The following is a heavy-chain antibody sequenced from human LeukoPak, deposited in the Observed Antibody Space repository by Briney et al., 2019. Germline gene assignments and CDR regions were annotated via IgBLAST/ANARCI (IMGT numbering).Heavy chain of an antibody. CDR2: ISSSSTI. D-gene: IGHD2-15*01. Sequence: PGGSLRLSCAASGFTFSSYSMNWVRQAPGKGLEWVSYISSSSTIYYADSVKGRFTISRDNAKNSLYLQMNSLRAEDTAVYYCASLSGYCSGGSCYPHYWGQGTLVTVSS. CDR1: GFTFSSYS. CDR3: ASLSGYCSGGSCYPHY. V-gene: IGHV3-48*01. J-gene: IGHJ4*02.